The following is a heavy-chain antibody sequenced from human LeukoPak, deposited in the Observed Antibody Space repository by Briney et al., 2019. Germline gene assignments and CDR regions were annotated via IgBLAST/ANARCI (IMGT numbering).Heavy chain of an antibody. J-gene: IGHJ4*02. CDR3: ARHERYCGGACYSVDY. CDR2: MNPNSGNT. CDR1: GYTFTSYD. Sequence: ASVKVSCKASGYTFTSYDISWVRQATGQGLEWMGWMNPNSGNTGYAQKFQGRATMTRNTSISTAYMELSSLRSEDTAVYYCARHERYCGGACYSVDYWGQGTLVTVSS. D-gene: IGHD2-21*02. V-gene: IGHV1-8*01.